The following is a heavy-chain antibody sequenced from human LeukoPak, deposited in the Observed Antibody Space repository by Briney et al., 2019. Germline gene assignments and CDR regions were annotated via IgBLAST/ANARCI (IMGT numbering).Heavy chain of an antibody. Sequence: PGGSLRLSCAASGFTFGDFYMTWIRQAPGKGLEFISYISDRGSSKDYVDSVRGQFTISRDNVNNSLYLQMNTLRVEDTAIYYCARTIVGATVDWYFDLWGRGTPVTVSS. CDR1: GFTFGDFY. D-gene: IGHD1-26*01. CDR2: ISDRGSSK. CDR3: ARTIVGATVDWYFDL. V-gene: IGHV3-11*04. J-gene: IGHJ2*01.